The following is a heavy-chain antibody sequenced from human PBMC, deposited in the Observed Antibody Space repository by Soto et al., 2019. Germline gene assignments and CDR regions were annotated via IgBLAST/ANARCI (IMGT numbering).Heavy chain of an antibody. J-gene: IGHJ5*02. Sequence: SVKVSCKASGGTFSSYAISWVREAPGQGLEWMGGIIPIFGTANYAQKFQGRVTITADESTSTAYMELSSLRSEDTAVYYCARDGPTVATVGGPWFDPWGQGTLVTVSS. CDR2: IIPIFGTA. CDR1: GGTFSSYA. D-gene: IGHD5-12*01. V-gene: IGHV1-69*13. CDR3: ARDGPTVATVGGPWFDP.